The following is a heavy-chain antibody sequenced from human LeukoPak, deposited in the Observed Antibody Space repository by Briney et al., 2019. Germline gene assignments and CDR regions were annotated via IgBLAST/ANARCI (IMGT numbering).Heavy chain of an antibody. Sequence: EASVKVSCKASGYTFTSYGIGWVRQAPGQGLEWMGWISAYNGNTNYAQKLQGRVTMTTDTSTSTAYMELRSLRSDDTAVYYCARDNSVYDYGDYGTADYWGQGTLVTVSS. CDR2: ISAYNGNT. CDR1: GYTFTSYG. J-gene: IGHJ4*02. D-gene: IGHD4-17*01. V-gene: IGHV1-18*01. CDR3: ARDNSVYDYGDYGTADY.